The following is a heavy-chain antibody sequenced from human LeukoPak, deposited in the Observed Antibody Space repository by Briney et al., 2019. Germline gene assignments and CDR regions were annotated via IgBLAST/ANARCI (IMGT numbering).Heavy chain of an antibody. D-gene: IGHD3-10*01. J-gene: IGHJ5*02. CDR3: ARDSGTTGEVKFDP. Sequence: ASETLSLTCTVSGGSIRSYWSWIRQPAGKGLEWIGRIYGSGSTDYNPSLKSRVTMSIDTSKNQFSLNLISVTAADTAVYYCARDSGTTGEVKFDPWGQGTLVTVSS. CDR2: IYGSGST. CDR1: GGSIRSY. V-gene: IGHV4-4*07.